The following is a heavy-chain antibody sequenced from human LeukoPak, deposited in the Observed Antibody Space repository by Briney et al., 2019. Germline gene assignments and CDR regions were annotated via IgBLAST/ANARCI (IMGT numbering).Heavy chain of an antibody. Sequence: PSQTLSLTCTVSGASIRSGDYYWSWIRQPPGKGLEWIGYIYDSGSTYYNPSLKSRITISVDTSENRFSLKLSSVTATDTAVYYCARDCSGGSCYGAFDIWGQGTMVTVSS. D-gene: IGHD2-15*01. CDR2: IYDSGST. CDR1: GASIRSGDYY. CDR3: ARDCSGGSCYGAFDI. J-gene: IGHJ3*02. V-gene: IGHV4-30-4*01.